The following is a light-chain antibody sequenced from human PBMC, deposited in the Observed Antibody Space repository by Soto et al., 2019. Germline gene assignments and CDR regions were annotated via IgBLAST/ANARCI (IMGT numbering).Light chain of an antibody. Sequence: QSVLTQPPSVSGAPGQRVTISCTGSSSSIGANFDVNWYQLLPGTSPKLLIYADSNRPSGVPDRFSGSKSGASASLAITGLQADDEADYYCQTYDNSLSGPVFGGGTKLTVL. CDR1: SSSIGANFD. V-gene: IGLV1-40*01. J-gene: IGLJ2*01. CDR3: QTYDNSLSGPV. CDR2: ADS.